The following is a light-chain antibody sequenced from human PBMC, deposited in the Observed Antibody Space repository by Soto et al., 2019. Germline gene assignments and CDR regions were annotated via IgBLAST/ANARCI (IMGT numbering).Light chain of an antibody. CDR1: QSISTH. V-gene: IGKV1-39*01. J-gene: IGKJ4*02. CDR3: RQSYSTPRT. CDR2: AAS. Sequence: DIQMTQSPSSLSASVGDRVSITCRASQSISTHLSWYQQKPRKAPNPLIYAASSLHRGVPSRFIGSRSGTDVTLTIISLLPEDFAADYCRQSYSTPRTFGGGTKVDIK.